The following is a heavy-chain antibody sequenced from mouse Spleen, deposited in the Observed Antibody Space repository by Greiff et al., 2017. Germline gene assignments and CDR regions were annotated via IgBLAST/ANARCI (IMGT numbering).Heavy chain of an antibody. CDR2: ISDGGSYT. CDR1: GFTFSSYA. D-gene: IGHD1-1*01. J-gene: IGHJ2*01. V-gene: IGHV5-4*03. CDR3: ASITRDY. Sequence: EVKLMESGGGLVKPGGSLKLSCAASGFTFSSYAMSWVRQTPEKRLEWVATISDGGSYTYYPDNVKGRFTISRDNAKNNLYLQMSHLKSEDTAMYYCASITRDYWGQGTTLTVSS.